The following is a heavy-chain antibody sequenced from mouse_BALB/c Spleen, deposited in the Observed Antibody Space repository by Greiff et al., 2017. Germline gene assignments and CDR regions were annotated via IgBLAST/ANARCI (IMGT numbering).Heavy chain of an antibody. Sequence: VKLVESGAELAKPGASVKMSCKASGYTFTSYWMHWVKQRPGQGLEWIGYINPSTGYTEYNQKFKDKATLTADKSSSTAYMQLSSLTSEDSAVYYCARRGTTVVANFDYWGQGTTLTVSS. J-gene: IGHJ2*01. CDR1: GYTFTSYW. CDR3: ARRGTTVVANFDY. CDR2: INPSTGYT. V-gene: IGHV1-7*01. D-gene: IGHD1-1*01.